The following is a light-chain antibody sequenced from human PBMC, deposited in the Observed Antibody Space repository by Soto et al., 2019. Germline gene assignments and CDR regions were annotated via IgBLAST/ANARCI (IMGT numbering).Light chain of an antibody. CDR3: LRSNSFPRV. CDR2: AAS. Sequence: DIEMTQSPSSLAASLGDRVIITCRASQDISSWLAWYQQKPGKAPKLLVSAASTLRSGVPARFSGSGSGTEFTLTISNLQPEDVATYFCLRSNSFPRVFGQGTKLEIK. CDR1: QDISSW. V-gene: IGKV1-12*01. J-gene: IGKJ1*01.